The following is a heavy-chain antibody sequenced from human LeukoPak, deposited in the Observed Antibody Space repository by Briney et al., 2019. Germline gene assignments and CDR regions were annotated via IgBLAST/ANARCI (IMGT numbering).Heavy chain of an antibody. CDR3: ARENGEAFDY. J-gene: IGHJ4*02. V-gene: IGHV4-59*01. Sequence: SETLSLTCTVPGGSISSYYWSWIRQPPGKGLEWIGYIYYSGSTNYNPSLKSRVTISVDTSKNQFSLKLSSVTAADTAVYYCARENGEAFDYWGQGTLVTVSS. CDR2: IYYSGST. CDR1: GGSISSYY.